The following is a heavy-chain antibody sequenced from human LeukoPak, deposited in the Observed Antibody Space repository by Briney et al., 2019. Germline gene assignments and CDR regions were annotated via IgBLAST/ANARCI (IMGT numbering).Heavy chain of an antibody. J-gene: IGHJ2*01. CDR2: IKQDGSEK. CDR1: GFTFSSYW. D-gene: IGHD4-17*01. V-gene: IGHV3-7*01. CDR3: ARGGYGDYVGWYFDL. Sequence: PGGSLRLSCAASGFTFSSYWMSWVRQAPGTGLEWVANIKQDGSEKYYVDSVKGRFTISRDNAKNSLYLQMNSLRAEDTAVYYCARGGYGDYVGWYFDLWGRGTLVTVSS.